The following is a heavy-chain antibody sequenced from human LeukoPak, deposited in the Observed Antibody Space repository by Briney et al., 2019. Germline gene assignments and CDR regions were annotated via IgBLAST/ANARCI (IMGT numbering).Heavy chain of an antibody. D-gene: IGHD3-9*01. V-gene: IGHV1-18*01. Sequence: ASVKVSCKASGYTFTNYDISWVRQAPGQGLEWMGWISAYTGNTKYAQKFQGRVTMTADTSTRTAYMELRSLRTDDTAVYYCARDLDDILTAYKPITYYFDYWGQGTLVTVSS. CDR3: ARDLDDILTAYKPITYYFDY. CDR2: ISAYTGNT. CDR1: GYTFTNYD. J-gene: IGHJ4*02.